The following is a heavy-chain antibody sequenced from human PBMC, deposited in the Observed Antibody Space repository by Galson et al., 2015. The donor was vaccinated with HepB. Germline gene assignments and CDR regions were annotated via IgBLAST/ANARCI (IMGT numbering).Heavy chain of an antibody. V-gene: IGHV3-21*01. Sequence: SLRLSCAASGFTFSSYSMNWVRQAPGKGLEWVSSISSSSSYIYYADSVKGRFTISRDNAKNSLYLQMNSLRAEDTAAYYCARGERSNWGPTIDYWGQGTLVTVSS. CDR3: ARGERSNWGPTIDY. CDR1: GFTFSSYS. CDR2: ISSSSSYI. D-gene: IGHD7-27*01. J-gene: IGHJ4*02.